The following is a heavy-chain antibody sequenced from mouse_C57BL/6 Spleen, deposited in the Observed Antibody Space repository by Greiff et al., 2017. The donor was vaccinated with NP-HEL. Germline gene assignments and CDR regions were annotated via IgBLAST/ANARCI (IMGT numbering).Heavy chain of an antibody. Sequence: VQLKESGPELVKPGASVKISCKASGYAFSSSWMNWVKQRPGKGLEWIGRIYPGDGDTNYNGKFKGKATLTADKSSSTAYMQLSSLTSEDSAVYFCARETGTWSMDYWGQGTSVTVSS. J-gene: IGHJ4*01. D-gene: IGHD4-1*01. V-gene: IGHV1-82*01. CDR1: GYAFSSSW. CDR3: ARETGTWSMDY. CDR2: IYPGDGDT.